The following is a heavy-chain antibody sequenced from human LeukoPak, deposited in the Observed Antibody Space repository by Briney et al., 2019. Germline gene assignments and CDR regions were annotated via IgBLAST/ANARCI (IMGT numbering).Heavy chain of an antibody. V-gene: IGHV4-59*08. Sequence: SETLSLTCTVSGGSISSYYWSWIRQPPGKGLEWIGYIYYSGSTNYNPSLKSRVTISVDTSKNQFSLKLSSVTAADTAVYYCARHHGGSSWYPYYFDYWGQGTLVTVSS. CDR3: ARHHGGSSWYPYYFDY. CDR1: GGSISSYY. J-gene: IGHJ4*02. D-gene: IGHD6-13*01. CDR2: IYYSGST.